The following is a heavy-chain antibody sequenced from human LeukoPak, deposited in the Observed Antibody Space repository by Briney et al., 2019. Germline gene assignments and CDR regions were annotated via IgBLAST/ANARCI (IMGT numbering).Heavy chain of an antibody. Sequence: PGGSLRLSCAASGFTFSSYSMNWVRQAPGKGLEWVSSISSSSSYIYYADSVKGRFTISRDNAKNSLYLQMNSLRAEDTAVYYCARERGKEKGYCTNGVCYQDHDAFDIWGQGTMVTVSS. CDR2: ISSSSSYI. D-gene: IGHD2-8*01. CDR1: GFTFSSYS. V-gene: IGHV3-21*01. J-gene: IGHJ3*02. CDR3: ARERGKEKGYCTNGVCYQDHDAFDI.